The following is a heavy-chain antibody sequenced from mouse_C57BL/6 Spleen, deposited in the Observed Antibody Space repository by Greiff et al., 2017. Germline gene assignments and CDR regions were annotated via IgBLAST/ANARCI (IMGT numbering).Heavy chain of an antibody. CDR3: ARDRPYSNLWYFDV. Sequence: DVQLQESGPGLVKPSQSLSLTCSVTGYSITSGYYWNWIRQFPGNKLEWMGYISYDGSNNYNPSLKNRISITRDTSKNQFFLKLNSVTTEDTATYYCARDRPYSNLWYFDVWGTGTTVTVSS. J-gene: IGHJ1*03. V-gene: IGHV3-6*01. D-gene: IGHD2-5*01. CDR1: GYSITSGYY. CDR2: ISYDGSN.